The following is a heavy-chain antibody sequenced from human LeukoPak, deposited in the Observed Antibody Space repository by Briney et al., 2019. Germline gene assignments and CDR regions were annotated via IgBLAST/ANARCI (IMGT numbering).Heavy chain of an antibody. D-gene: IGHD6-19*01. Sequence: GGSLRLSCAASGFTFSSYAMHWVRQAPGKGLEWVAVISYDGSNKYYADSVKGRFTISRDNSKNTLYLQMNSLRAEDTAVYYRARGHLGSSGWLDYWGQGTLVTVSS. CDR3: ARGHLGSSGWLDY. J-gene: IGHJ4*02. V-gene: IGHV3-30-3*01. CDR1: GFTFSSYA. CDR2: ISYDGSNK.